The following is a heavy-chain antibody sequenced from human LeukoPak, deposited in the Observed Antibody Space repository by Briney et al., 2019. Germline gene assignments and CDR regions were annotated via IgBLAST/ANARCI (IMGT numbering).Heavy chain of an antibody. V-gene: IGHV4-39*07. CDR2: LSYSGTT. CDR1: GGSISSSDNY. CDR3: ARSFSEKFYFES. D-gene: IGHD1-26*01. J-gene: IGHJ4*02. Sequence: SETLSLTCTVSGGSISSSDNYWGWIRQPPGKTLEWIGSLSYSGTTNYNPSLKSRAAISLDMSKNQFSLRVSSVTAADTAMYFCARSFSEKFYFESWGQGTLVTVSS.